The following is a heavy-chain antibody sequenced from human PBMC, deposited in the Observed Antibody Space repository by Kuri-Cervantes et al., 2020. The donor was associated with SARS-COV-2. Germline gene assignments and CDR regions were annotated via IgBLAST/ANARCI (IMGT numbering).Heavy chain of an antibody. V-gene: IGHV5-51*01. CDR1: GYSFTSYW. CDR2: IYPGDSDT. Sequence: KVSCKGSGYSFTSYWIGWVRQMPGKGLEWMGIIYPGDSDTRYSPSFQGQVTISVDKSISTAYLQWSSLKASDTAMYYCARLDPWGVTNYYYYYMDVWGKGTTVTVSS. D-gene: IGHD4-11*01. J-gene: IGHJ6*03. CDR3: ARLDPWGVTNYYYYYMDV.